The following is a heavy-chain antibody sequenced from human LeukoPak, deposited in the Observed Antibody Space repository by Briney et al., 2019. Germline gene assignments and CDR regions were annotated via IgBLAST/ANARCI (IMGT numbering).Heavy chain of an antibody. V-gene: IGHV3-30-3*01. Sequence: GGSLRLSCAASGFTFSSYAMHWVRQAPGKGLEWVAVISYDGSDKYYADSVKGRFTISRDNSKNTLYLQMNSLRAEDTAVYYCARDPEYYYGSGRLGYFDYWGQGTLVTVSS. D-gene: IGHD3-10*01. CDR2: ISYDGSDK. CDR3: ARDPEYYYGSGRLGYFDY. J-gene: IGHJ4*02. CDR1: GFTFSSYA.